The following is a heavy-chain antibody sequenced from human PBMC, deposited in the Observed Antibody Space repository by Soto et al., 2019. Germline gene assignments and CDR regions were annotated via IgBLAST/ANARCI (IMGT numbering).Heavy chain of an antibody. V-gene: IGHV3-23*01. CDR1: GFTFRDYA. J-gene: IGHJ4*02. D-gene: IGHD5-12*01. Sequence: VQLLESGGGLVQQWGSLRLSGAASGFTFRDYAMNWVRQAPGKGLEWVSDISGSGDSERYADSVSCRFTISRDNSRNTLYLQMNSLRVDDTAVYYCVKERRGRGLSVFNYWGQGTLVTVSS. CDR3: VKERRGRGLSVFNY. CDR2: ISGSGDSE.